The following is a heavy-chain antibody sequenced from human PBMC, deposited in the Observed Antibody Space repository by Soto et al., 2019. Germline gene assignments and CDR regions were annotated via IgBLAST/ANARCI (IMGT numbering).Heavy chain of an antibody. J-gene: IGHJ4*02. D-gene: IGHD3-16*01. CDR3: ASALVSWGSYYFEH. Sequence: QITLKESGPTLVSPTQTLTLTCTVSGFSLDTWGVGVGWIRQSPGKSPEWLAIIYWDYDKRYSPSPKNRLTITKDTSKTPLVLTLTIRVPVDTVTYYCASALVSWGSYYFEHWGQGTLVTVSP. V-gene: IGHV2-5*02. CDR2: IYWDYDK. CDR1: GFSLDTWGVG.